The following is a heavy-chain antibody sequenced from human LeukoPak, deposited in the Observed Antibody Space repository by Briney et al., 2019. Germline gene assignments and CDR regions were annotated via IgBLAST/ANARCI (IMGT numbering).Heavy chain of an antibody. CDR3: ARVPSNVWITMFDY. J-gene: IGHJ4*02. CDR1: GFTFSSYW. Sequence: GGSLRLSCAASGFTFSSYWMSWVRQAPGKGLEWVANIKQDGSEKYYVDSVKGRFTISRDNAKNSLYLQLNSLRDEDTAVYYCARVPSNVWITMFDYWGQGTLVTVSS. CDR2: IKQDGSEK. V-gene: IGHV3-7*01. D-gene: IGHD3-10*01.